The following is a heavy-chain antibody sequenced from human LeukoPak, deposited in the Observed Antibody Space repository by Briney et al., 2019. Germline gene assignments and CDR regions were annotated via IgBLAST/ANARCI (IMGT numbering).Heavy chain of an antibody. Sequence: ASVKVSCKASGYTFTSYYMHWVRQAPGQGLEWMGIINPSGGSTSYAQKFQGRVTITADESTSTAYMELSSLRSEDTAVYYCARDHGEMATALAYWGQGTLVTVSS. V-gene: IGHV1-46*01. J-gene: IGHJ4*02. CDR2: INPSGGST. D-gene: IGHD5-24*01. CDR3: ARDHGEMATALAY. CDR1: GYTFTSYY.